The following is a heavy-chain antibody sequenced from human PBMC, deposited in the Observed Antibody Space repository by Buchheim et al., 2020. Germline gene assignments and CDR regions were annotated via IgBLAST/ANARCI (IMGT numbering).Heavy chain of an antibody. V-gene: IGHV3-72*01. CDR3: ARAVRSGYYIDY. D-gene: IGHD3-22*01. CDR2: TRDKANSYTT. J-gene: IGHJ4*02. Sequence: EVQLVESGGGLVQPGGSLRLSCAASGFTFSDHYMDWVRQAPGQGLEWVGRTRDKANSYTTEYAASVKGRFTVSRDDSNKPLYLQMNSLKTEDTAVYYCARAVRSGYYIDYWGQGT. CDR1: GFTFSDHY.